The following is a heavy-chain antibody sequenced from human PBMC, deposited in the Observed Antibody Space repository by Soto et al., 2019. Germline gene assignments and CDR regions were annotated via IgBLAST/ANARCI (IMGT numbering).Heavy chain of an antibody. CDR3: ARDRVVPAARCDYYYYGMDV. CDR1: GFTVSSNY. D-gene: IGHD2-2*01. J-gene: IGHJ6*02. Sequence: PGGSLRLSCAASGFTVSSNYMSWVRQAPGKGLEWVSVIYSGGSTYYADSVKGRFTISRDNSKNTLYRQMNSLRAEDTAVYYCARDRVVPAARCDYYYYGMDVWGQGTTVTVSS. CDR2: IYSGGST. V-gene: IGHV3-53*01.